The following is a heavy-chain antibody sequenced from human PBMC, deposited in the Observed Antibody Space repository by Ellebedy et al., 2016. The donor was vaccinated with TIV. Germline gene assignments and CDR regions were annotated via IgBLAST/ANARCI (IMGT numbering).Heavy chain of an antibody. Sequence: ASVKVSXKASSYTFTSYGISWVRQAPGQGLEWMGWISAYNGNTNYAQKLQGRVTMTTDTFTSTAYMELRSLRSDDTAVYYCAREIVVVPAAIAWFDPWGQGTLVTVSS. J-gene: IGHJ5*02. CDR1: SYTFTSYG. V-gene: IGHV1-18*04. D-gene: IGHD2-2*01. CDR2: ISAYNGNT. CDR3: AREIVVVPAAIAWFDP.